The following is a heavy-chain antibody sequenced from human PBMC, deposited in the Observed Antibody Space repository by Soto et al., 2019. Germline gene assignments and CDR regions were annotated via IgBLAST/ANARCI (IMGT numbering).Heavy chain of an antibody. Sequence: QLQLQESGPGLVKPSETLSLTCTVSGGSISSSSYYWGWIRQPPGKGLEWIGSIYYSGSTYYNPSLKSRVTISVDTSKNQFALKLSSVTAADTAVYYGARLTVGHHWYFDLWGRGTLVTVSS. J-gene: IGHJ2*01. V-gene: IGHV4-39*01. CDR3: ARLTVGHHWYFDL. CDR2: IYYSGST. CDR1: GGSISSSSYY. D-gene: IGHD2-21*02.